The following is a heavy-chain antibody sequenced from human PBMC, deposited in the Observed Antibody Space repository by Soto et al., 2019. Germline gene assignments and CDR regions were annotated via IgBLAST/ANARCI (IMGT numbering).Heavy chain of an antibody. V-gene: IGHV1-2*02. CDR2: IIPNSGGT. CDR3: ARGYSSSWRYYFDY. D-gene: IGHD6-13*01. CDR1: GYTFTGYY. J-gene: IGHJ4*02. Sequence: ASVKVSCKASGYTFTGYYMHWVRQAPGQGLEWMGWIIPNSGGTNYAQKFQGRVTMTRDTSISTAYMELSRLRSDDTAVYYCARGYSSSWRYYFDYWGQGTLVTVSS.